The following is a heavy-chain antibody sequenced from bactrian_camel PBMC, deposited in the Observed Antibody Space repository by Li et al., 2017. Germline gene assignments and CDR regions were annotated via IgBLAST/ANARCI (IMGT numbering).Heavy chain of an antibody. V-gene: IGHV3-2*01. D-gene: IGHD3*01. CDR1: EFSLY. J-gene: IGHJ4*01. CDR2: IYTGSSPQYTGGETT. Sequence: HVQLVESGGGLVQPGESLRLSCVASEFSLYMVWVRQAPGKGLEWVASIYTGSSPQYTGGETTFYADSVKGRFTISRDNAKNTLYLQMSSLKTEDTAVYYCALGSSRQATMTARGKGTQVTVS.